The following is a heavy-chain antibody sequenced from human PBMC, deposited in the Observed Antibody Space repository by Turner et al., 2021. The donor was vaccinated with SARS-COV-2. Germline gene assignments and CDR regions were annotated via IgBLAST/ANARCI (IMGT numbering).Heavy chain of an antibody. V-gene: IGHV3-33*01. Sequence: QVQLVASGGVVVQPGRSLRLSCAASGFTFSSYGMHWVRQAPGKGLEWVAVIWYDGSNKYYADSVKGRLTISRDNSKNTLYMQMNSLRAEDTAVYYCARDSDSSGLLPHFDYWGQGTLVTVSS. CDR1: GFTFSSYG. CDR3: ARDSDSSGLLPHFDY. D-gene: IGHD3-22*01. J-gene: IGHJ4*02. CDR2: IWYDGSNK.